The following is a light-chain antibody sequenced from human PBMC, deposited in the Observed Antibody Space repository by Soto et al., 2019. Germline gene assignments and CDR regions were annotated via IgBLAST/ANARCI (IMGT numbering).Light chain of an antibody. CDR3: QQYDNWPRT. CDR1: QSISGN. J-gene: IGKJ1*01. V-gene: IGKV3-15*01. Sequence: EIVMTQSPATLSVSPGERATLSCRASQSISGNLAWYQQRPGQAPRLLIYGASTRAPGIPARFTGSGSGTDFTLTISSLPSEDFAVYYCQQYDNWPRTFGQGTKVDIK. CDR2: GAS.